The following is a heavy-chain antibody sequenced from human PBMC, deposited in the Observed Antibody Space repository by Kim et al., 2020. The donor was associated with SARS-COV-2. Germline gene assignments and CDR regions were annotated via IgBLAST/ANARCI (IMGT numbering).Heavy chain of an antibody. D-gene: IGHD6-13*01. V-gene: IGHV3-73*01. J-gene: IGHJ5*02. Sequence: AYAASVKGRFTISRDDSKNTAYLQMNSLKTEDTAVYYCTRHNIAAADSSWGQGTLVTVSS. CDR3: TRHNIAAADSS.